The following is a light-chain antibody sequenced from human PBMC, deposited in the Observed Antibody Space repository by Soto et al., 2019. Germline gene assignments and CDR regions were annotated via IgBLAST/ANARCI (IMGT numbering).Light chain of an antibody. V-gene: IGKV1-5*03. CDR1: QSITSW. CDR3: QQYDTYPYT. J-gene: IGKJ2*01. Sequence: DIQMTQSPSTLSTSVGDRVTLTCRASQSITSWLAWYQQKPGKAPKLLIYKASSLESGVPSRFSGSGSGTEFTLTINRLQPYDFATYYCQQYDTYPYTFGQGTKLEIK. CDR2: KAS.